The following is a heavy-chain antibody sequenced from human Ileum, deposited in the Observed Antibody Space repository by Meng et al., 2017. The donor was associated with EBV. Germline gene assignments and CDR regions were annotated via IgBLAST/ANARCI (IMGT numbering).Heavy chain of an antibody. V-gene: IGHV3-23*04. CDR1: GFTFSSYA. CDR2: ISGGSGGV. Sequence: EVQLVESGGDLVQPGGSLRLSCAASGFTFSSYAMTWVRQAPGKGLEWVSTISGGSGGVYFADSVKGRFTISRDNSKNTLYLQMNSLRAEDTAVYYCAKFVSGYCSGDACYGWFDPWGQGTLVTVSS. J-gene: IGHJ5*02. D-gene: IGHD2-15*01. CDR3: AKFVSGYCSGDACYGWFDP.